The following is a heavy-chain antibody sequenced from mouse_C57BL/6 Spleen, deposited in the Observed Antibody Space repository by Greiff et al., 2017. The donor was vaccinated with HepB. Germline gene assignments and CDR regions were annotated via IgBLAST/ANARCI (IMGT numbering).Heavy chain of an antibody. CDR3: ARHEGYYDAMDY. J-gene: IGHJ4*01. V-gene: IGHV5-6*01. CDR1: GFTFSSYG. CDR2: ISSGGSYT. D-gene: IGHD2-3*01. Sequence: EVQGVESGGDLVKPGGSLKLSCAASGFTFSSYGMSWVRQTPDKRLEWVATISSGGSYTYYPDSVKGRFTISRDNAKNTLYLQMSSLKSEDTAMYYCARHEGYYDAMDYWGQGTSVTVSS.